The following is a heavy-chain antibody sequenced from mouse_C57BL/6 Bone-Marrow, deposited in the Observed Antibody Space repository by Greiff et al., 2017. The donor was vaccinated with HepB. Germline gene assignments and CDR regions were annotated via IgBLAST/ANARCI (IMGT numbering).Heavy chain of an antibody. Sequence: QVQLQQSGAELVRPGTSVKVSCKASGYAFTNYLIEWVKQRPGQGLAWIGVINPGSGGTNYNEKFKGKATLTADKSSSTAYMQLSSLTSEDSAVYFCARFITTVVATGYFDYWGQGTTLTVSS. CDR1: GYAFTNYL. CDR2: INPGSGGT. D-gene: IGHD1-1*01. V-gene: IGHV1-54*01. J-gene: IGHJ2*01. CDR3: ARFITTVVATGYFDY.